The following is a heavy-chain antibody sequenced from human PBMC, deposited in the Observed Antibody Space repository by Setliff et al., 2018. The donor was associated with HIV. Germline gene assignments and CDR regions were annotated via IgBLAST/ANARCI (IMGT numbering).Heavy chain of an antibody. J-gene: IGHJ4*02. CDR3: ARDDARDYFDY. CDR1: GGSISSGDYY. CDR2: VYYSGST. V-gene: IGHV4-39*07. Sequence: SETLSLTCTVSGGSISSGDYYWSWVRQPPGKGLEWIGTVYYSGSTYYNPSLKSRVTISVDTSKNQFSLKLSSVTAADTAVYYCARDDARDYFDYWGQGTLVTVSS.